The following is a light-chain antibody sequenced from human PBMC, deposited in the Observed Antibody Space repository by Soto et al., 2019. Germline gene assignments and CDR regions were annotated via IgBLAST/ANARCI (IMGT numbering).Light chain of an antibody. Sequence: QSVLTQPPSVSGAPGQRVTISCTGSSSNIGAGYDVYWYQNLPGAAPKLLIYGNSNRPSGVPDRFSGSKSGTSASLAITGLQADDEGDYHCQSYDSSLSHVVFGGGTKLTVL. V-gene: IGLV1-40*01. CDR3: QSYDSSLSHVV. J-gene: IGLJ2*01. CDR1: SSNIGAGYD. CDR2: GNS.